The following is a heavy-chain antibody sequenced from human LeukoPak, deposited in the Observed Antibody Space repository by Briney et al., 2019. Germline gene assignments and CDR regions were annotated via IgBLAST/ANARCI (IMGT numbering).Heavy chain of an antibody. J-gene: IGHJ6*02. CDR2: IYYSGNT. D-gene: IGHD3-3*01. CDR3: ARDRSIFPDGYYYGVDV. CDR1: GGSISSGGFF. V-gene: IGHV4-31*03. Sequence: TLSLTCTVSGGSISSGGFFWSWIRQHPGKGLEWIGYIYYSGNTYYNPSLKSRVTISVDTSKNQFSLKLSSVTAADTAVYYCARDRSIFPDGYYYGVDVWGQGTTVTVSS.